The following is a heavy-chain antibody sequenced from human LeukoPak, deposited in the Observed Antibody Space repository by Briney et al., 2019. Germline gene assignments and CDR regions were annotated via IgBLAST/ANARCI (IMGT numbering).Heavy chain of an antibody. CDR2: IVVGSGNT. CDR1: GFTFTSSA. V-gene: IGHV1-58*02. Sequence: GASVKVSCKASGFTFTSSAMQWVRQARGQRLEWIGWIVVGSGNTNYAQKFQERVTMTRDTSTSTVYMELSSLRSEDTAVYYCARDKVWYSSSWYLDYWGQGTLVTVSS. J-gene: IGHJ4*02. D-gene: IGHD6-13*01. CDR3: ARDKVWYSSSWYLDY.